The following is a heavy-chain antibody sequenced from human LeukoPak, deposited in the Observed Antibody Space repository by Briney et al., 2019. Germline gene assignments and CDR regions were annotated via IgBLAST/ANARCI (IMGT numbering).Heavy chain of an antibody. CDR1: GYTFTNYD. CDR2: MTPNSGNT. Sequence: ASVKVSCKASGYTFTNYDINWLRQATGQGHEWMAWMTPNSGNTGHEQKFQGRLTMTRDISISTAYMELSSLRSEDTAVYYCAFCGGDCGGAFDVWGQGTTVTVSS. CDR3: AFCGGDCGGAFDV. J-gene: IGHJ3*01. D-gene: IGHD2-21*02. V-gene: IGHV1-8*01.